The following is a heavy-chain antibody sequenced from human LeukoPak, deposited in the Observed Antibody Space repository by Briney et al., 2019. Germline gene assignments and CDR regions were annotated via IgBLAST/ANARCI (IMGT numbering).Heavy chain of an antibody. V-gene: IGHV4-34*01. D-gene: IGHD3-10*01. CDR2: INHSGGT. CDR1: GVSFSAYY. J-gene: IGHJ4*02. CDR3: ARGVFEGYYGSGTYYNALDY. Sequence: PSETLSLTCAVYGVSFSAYYWSWIRQPPGKGLEWIGEINHSGGTNYNPSLKSRVTISVDTSKIQFSLKLTSVTAADTAVYYCARGVFEGYYGSGTYYNALDYWGQGTLVTVSS.